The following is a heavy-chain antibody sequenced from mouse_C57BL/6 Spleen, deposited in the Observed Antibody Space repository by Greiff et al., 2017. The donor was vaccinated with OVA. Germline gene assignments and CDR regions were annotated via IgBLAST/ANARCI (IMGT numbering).Heavy chain of an antibody. CDR3: ARANRTYAMDYWGQGTGTYAMDY. J-gene: IGHJ4*01. CDR1: GYTFTSYW. V-gene: IGHV1-69*01. Sequence: QVQLQQPGAELVMPGASVKLSCKASGYTFTSYWMHWVKQRPGQGLEWIGEIDPSDSYTNYNQKIKGKSTLPVAKSSSTAYMQLSSLTSEDSSVYYWARANRTYAMDYWGQGTGTYAMDYWGQGTSVTVSS. D-gene: IGHD4-1*01. CDR2: IDPSDSYT.